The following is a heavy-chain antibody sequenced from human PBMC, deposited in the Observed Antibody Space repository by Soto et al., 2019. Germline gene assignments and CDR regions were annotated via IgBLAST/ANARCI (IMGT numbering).Heavy chain of an antibody. CDR2: ISGSGGST. Sequence: GGSLRLSCAASGFTFSSYAMSWVRQAPGKGLEWVSAISGSGGSTYYADSVKGRFTISRDNSKNTLYLQMNSLRAEDTAVYYCANSPPDHVVVRAANFDFWGQGTLVTVSS. D-gene: IGHD2-2*01. V-gene: IGHV3-23*01. CDR3: ANSPPDHVVVRAANFDF. J-gene: IGHJ4*02. CDR1: GFTFSSYA.